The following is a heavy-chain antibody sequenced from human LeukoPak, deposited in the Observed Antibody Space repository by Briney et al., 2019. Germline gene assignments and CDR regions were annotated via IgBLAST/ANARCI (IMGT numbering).Heavy chain of an antibody. Sequence: PGGSLRLSCAASGFTFSSYGMHWVRQAPGKGLEWVAFIRYDGSNKYYADSVKGRFTISRDNSKNTLYLQMNSLRAEDTAVYYCAKEASQHWGYYYGMDVWGQGTTVTVSS. CDR3: AKEASQHWGYYYGMDV. CDR1: GFTFSSYG. D-gene: IGHD3-16*01. CDR2: IRYDGSNK. V-gene: IGHV3-30*02. J-gene: IGHJ6*02.